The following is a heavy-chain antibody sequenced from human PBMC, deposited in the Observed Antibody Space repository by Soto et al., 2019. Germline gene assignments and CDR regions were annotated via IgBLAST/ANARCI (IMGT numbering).Heavy chain of an antibody. V-gene: IGHV3-74*01. CDR2: INVDGNTI. CDR3: ARDEGRQGPEYFHH. Sequence: EVHLVESGGGLVQPGGSLRLSCAASGFSFSTYWMYWVRQAPGKGLVWVSHINVDGNTINYADSVKGRFTVSRDNAKNTLYLQMNSLRAEDTAVYYCARDEGRQGPEYFHHWGQGTLVTVSS. CDR1: GFSFSTYW. J-gene: IGHJ1*01.